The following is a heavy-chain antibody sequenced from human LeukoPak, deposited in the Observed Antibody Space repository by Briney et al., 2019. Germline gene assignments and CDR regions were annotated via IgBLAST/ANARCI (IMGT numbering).Heavy chain of an antibody. CDR1: GGSFSGYY. V-gene: IGHV4-34*01. D-gene: IGHD3-16*02. J-gene: IGHJ4*02. Sequence: SETLSLTCAVYGGSFSGYYWGWIRQPPGKGLEWIGEINHSGSTNYNPSLKSRVTISVDTSKNQFSLKLSSVTAADTAVYYCARANYDYIWGSYRPTVYYFDYWGQGTLVTVSS. CDR3: ARANYDYIWGSYRPTVYYFDY. CDR2: INHSGST.